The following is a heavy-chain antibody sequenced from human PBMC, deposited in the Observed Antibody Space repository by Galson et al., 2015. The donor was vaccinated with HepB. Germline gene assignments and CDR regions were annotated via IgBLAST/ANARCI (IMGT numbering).Heavy chain of an antibody. CDR3: ARAYRWRFGDAFDV. D-gene: IGHD2-8*02. Sequence: PALAKPTQTLALTCSFSGFSLTTSGMRVHWIRQPPGKALEWLARIDWDGDKFYSTSLKTRLALSKDTSKKQGVLKMTNMTPVDTGTYYFARAYRWRFGDAFDVWGQGTLVTVFS. J-gene: IGHJ3*01. CDR2: IDWDGDK. CDR1: GFSLTTSGMR. V-gene: IGHV2-70*04.